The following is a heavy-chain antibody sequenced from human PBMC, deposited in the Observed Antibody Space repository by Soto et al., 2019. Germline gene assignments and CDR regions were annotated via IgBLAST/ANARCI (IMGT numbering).Heavy chain of an antibody. J-gene: IGHJ4*02. CDR2: ISYSGST. Sequence: PSETLSLTCTVSGGSISTSTYYWGWVRQPPGKGLEWIGTISYSGSTYYNPSLKSRVTISVDASKNQFSLKLTSVTAADTAVYFCARLYYAGSPYYTPGYWGQGTLVTVSS. V-gene: IGHV4-39*01. CDR3: ARLYYAGSPYYTPGY. CDR1: GGSISTSTYY. D-gene: IGHD3-22*01.